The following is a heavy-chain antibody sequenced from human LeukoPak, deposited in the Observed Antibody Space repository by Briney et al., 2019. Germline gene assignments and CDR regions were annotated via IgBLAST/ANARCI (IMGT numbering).Heavy chain of an antibody. Sequence: WGSLRLSCAASGFTFSSYNMNWVRQAPGKGLEWVSSISSGSSYIYYSDSVQGRFTISRDNAKNSLYLQMNSLRAEDTAVYYCTRGTPTTRDFDYWGQGTLVTVSS. D-gene: IGHD4-11*01. CDR1: GFTFSSYN. J-gene: IGHJ4*02. V-gene: IGHV3-21*01. CDR3: TRGTPTTRDFDY. CDR2: ISSGSSYI.